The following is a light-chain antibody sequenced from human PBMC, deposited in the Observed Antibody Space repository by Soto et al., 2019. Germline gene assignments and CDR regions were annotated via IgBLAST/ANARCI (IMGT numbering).Light chain of an antibody. V-gene: IGKV3-20*01. Sequence: EIVLTESPGTRSLSPGERATLSCRASQSVSVNSLAWYQQKGGQAPRLLIYAASTRATGVPDRFSGTGSGTDFALTISRLETDDSAVYYCQQYGGSPFTFGPGT. CDR1: QSVSVNS. J-gene: IGKJ3*01. CDR2: AAS. CDR3: QQYGGSPFT.